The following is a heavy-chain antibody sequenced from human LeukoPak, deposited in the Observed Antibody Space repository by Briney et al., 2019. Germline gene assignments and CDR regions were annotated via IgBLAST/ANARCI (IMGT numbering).Heavy chain of an antibody. V-gene: IGHV4-4*02. CDR2: MHLTESA. Sequence: SETLSLTCAVFGGSVTGSNWWSWVRQPPGKGLEWIGQMHLTESASYNPSLRSRVSLSVDKSKNQVSLKLSSVTAADTAMYYCARHHYDFWSGIGYYFDYWGQGTLVTVSS. J-gene: IGHJ4*02. D-gene: IGHD3-3*01. CDR1: GGSVTGSNW. CDR3: ARHHYDFWSGIGYYFDY.